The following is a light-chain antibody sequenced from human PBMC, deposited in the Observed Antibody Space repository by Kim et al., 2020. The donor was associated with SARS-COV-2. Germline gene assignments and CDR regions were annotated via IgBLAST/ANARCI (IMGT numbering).Light chain of an antibody. J-gene: IGKJ5*01. V-gene: IGKV3-20*01. CDR2: GAS. CDR1: QSARSNY. Sequence: IVLTQSPATLSLSPGERATLSCRATQSARSNYLAWYQQKLGQPPRLLIYGASSRATGVPDRFSGSGSGTDFTLTISRLEPEDFAVYYCQQYGSSPITFGQGTKLEIK. CDR3: QQYGSSPIT.